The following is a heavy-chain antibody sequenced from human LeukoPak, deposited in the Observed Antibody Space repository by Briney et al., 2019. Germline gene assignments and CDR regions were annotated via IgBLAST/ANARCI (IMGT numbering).Heavy chain of an antibody. CDR1: GGSISSYY. V-gene: IGHV4-59*01. CDR3: TRDFYYYDSSGYYRHFDY. Sequence: SETLSLTCTVSGGSISSYYWSWIRQPPGKGLEWIGYIYNSGSTNYNPSLKSRVTISVDTSKNQFSLKLSSVTAADTAVYYCTRDFYYYDSSGYYRHFDYWGQGTLVTVSS. J-gene: IGHJ4*02. D-gene: IGHD3-22*01. CDR2: IYNSGST.